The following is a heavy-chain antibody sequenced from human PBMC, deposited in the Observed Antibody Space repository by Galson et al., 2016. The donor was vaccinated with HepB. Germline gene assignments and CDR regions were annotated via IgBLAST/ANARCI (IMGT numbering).Heavy chain of an antibody. Sequence: SLRLSCAASGFTFGRYAMSWVRQAPGKGLAWVSTISGAGTASYAYSVKGRFTISRDNSKNTLDVQMDSLRVEDTALYFCFRVPRYYADYSSGVGDCWGQGTLLTVSS. CDR1: GFTFGRYA. V-gene: IGHV3-23*01. CDR3: FRVPRYYADYSSGVGDC. D-gene: IGHD4-17*01. CDR2: ISGAGTA. J-gene: IGHJ4*02.